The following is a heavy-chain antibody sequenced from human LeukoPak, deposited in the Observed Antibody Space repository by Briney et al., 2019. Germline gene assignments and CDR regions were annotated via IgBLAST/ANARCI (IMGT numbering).Heavy chain of an antibody. Sequence: GASVKVSCKASGYTFTSYGISWVRQAPGQGLEWMGWISAYNGNTNYAQKLQGRVTMTTDTSTSTAYMELRSLRSDDAAVYYCARVLGPLLLWVGEWSDQYYMDVWGKGTTVTISS. J-gene: IGHJ6*03. D-gene: IGHD3-10*01. V-gene: IGHV1-18*01. CDR1: GYTFTSYG. CDR3: ARVLGPLLLWVGEWSDQYYMDV. CDR2: ISAYNGNT.